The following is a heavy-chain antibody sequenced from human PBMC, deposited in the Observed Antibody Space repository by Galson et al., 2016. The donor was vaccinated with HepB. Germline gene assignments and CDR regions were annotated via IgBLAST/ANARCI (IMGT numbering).Heavy chain of an antibody. CDR1: GFMVSGKS. J-gene: IGHJ4*02. D-gene: IGHD3-3*01. CDR3: ARAITPFWSGYLDFDS. V-gene: IGHV3-53*05. Sequence: SLRLSCAVSGFMVSGKSMSWVRQAPGKGLEWVSVIYSGGATYYADSVKGRFTITRDSSKNTLYLQMNSLRIDDAALYYCARAITPFWSGYLDFDSWGQGTLVTVSS. CDR2: IYSGGAT.